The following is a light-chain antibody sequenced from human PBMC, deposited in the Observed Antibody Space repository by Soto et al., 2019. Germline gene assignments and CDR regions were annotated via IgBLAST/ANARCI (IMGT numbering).Light chain of an antibody. J-gene: IGLJ2*01. Sequence: QSALTQPASVSGSPGQSITISCTGTSSDVGGYNYVSWYQQHPGKAPKLMIYEVSSRPSGVSTRFSGSKSGNTASLTISGLQAEDEADYYCSSYTSSGTQVFGGGTKLTVL. CDR3: SSYTSSGTQV. V-gene: IGLV2-14*01. CDR1: SSDVGGYNY. CDR2: EVS.